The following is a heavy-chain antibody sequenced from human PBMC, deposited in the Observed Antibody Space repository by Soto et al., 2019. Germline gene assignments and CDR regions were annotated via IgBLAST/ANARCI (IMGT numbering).Heavy chain of an antibody. J-gene: IGHJ3*02. D-gene: IGHD1-26*01. CDR1: GYSFTTYW. V-gene: IGHV5-51*01. CDR3: ARLSSGSYVSRFAFDI. CDR2: IYPGDSDP. Sequence: PGESLKISCKGSGYSFTTYWIGWVRQMPGKGLEWMGIIYPGDSDPRYSPSFQGQVTISADKSTTTAYLQWSSLKASDTAMYYCARLSSGSYVSRFAFDIWGQGTMVTVS.